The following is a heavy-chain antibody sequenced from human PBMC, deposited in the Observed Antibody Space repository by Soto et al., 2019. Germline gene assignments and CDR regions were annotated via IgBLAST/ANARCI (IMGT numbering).Heavy chain of an antibody. V-gene: IGHV4-59*01. CDR3: ATYDSSGNFDY. J-gene: IGHJ4*02. Sequence: TSETLSLTCTVSGGSILSYYWSWIRQPPGKELECIGYIYYSGSTTYNPSLKSRVTISIDTSKNQFSLKLTSVTAAETAVYYCATYDSSGNFDYWGQGTLVTVS. CDR2: IYYSGST. CDR1: GGSILSYY. D-gene: IGHD3-22*01.